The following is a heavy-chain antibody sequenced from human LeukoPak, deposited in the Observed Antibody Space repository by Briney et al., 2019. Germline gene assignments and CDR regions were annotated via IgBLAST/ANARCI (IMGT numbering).Heavy chain of an antibody. CDR2: ISAYSGNT. V-gene: IGHV1-18*01. J-gene: IGHJ3*02. Sequence: ASVKVSCKASGGTFSSYEISWVRQAPGQGLEWMGWISAYSGNTNYAQKLQGRVTMTTDTSTSTAYMELRSLRSDDTAVYYCARIGQYDSSGHDAFDIWGQGTMVTVSS. CDR3: ARIGQYDSSGHDAFDI. D-gene: IGHD3-22*01. CDR1: GGTFSSYE.